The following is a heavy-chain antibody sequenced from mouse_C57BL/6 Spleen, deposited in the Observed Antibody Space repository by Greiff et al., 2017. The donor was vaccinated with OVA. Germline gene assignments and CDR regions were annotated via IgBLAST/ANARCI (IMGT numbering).Heavy chain of an antibody. J-gene: IGHJ1*03. D-gene: IGHD1-1*01. V-gene: IGHV1-26*01. CDR1: GYTFTDYY. Sequence: EVQLQQSGPELVKPGASVKISCKASGYTFTDYYMNWVKQSHGKSLEWIGDINPNNGGTSYNQKFEGKATLTVDKSSSTAYMELRSLTSEDSAVYYCAIYGSSPWYFDVWGTGTTVTVSS. CDR2: INPNNGGT. CDR3: AIYGSSPWYFDV.